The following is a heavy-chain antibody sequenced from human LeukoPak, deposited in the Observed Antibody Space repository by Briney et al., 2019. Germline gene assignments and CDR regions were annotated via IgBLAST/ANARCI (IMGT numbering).Heavy chain of an antibody. J-gene: IGHJ5*02. V-gene: IGHV1-58*01. D-gene: IGHD3-22*01. Sequence: VASVKVSCKASGFTFTSSAVQWVRQARGQRLEWIGWIVVGSGNTNYAQKFQERVTITRDMSTSTAHMELSSLRSEDTAVYYCAAGLGESSGYYYVFGLSWGQGTLVTVSS. CDR2: IVVGSGNT. CDR3: AAGLGESSGYYYVFGLS. CDR1: GFTFTSSA.